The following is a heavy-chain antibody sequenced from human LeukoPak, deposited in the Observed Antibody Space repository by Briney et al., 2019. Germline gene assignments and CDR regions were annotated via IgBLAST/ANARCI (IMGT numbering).Heavy chain of an antibody. D-gene: IGHD6-13*01. CDR3: ARGRFLWQQLVLDAFDI. CDR2: IYYSGST. J-gene: IGHJ3*02. V-gene: IGHV4-59*01. CDR1: GGSISSYY. Sequence: PSETLSLTCTVSGGSISSYYWSWIRQPPGKGLEWIGYIYYSGSTNYNPSLKSRVTISVDTSKNQFSLKLSSVTAADTAVYYCARGRFLWQQLVLDAFDIWGQGTMVTVSS.